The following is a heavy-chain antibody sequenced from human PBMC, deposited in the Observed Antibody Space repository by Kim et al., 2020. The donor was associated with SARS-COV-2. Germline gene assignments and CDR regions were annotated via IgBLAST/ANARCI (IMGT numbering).Heavy chain of an antibody. CDR3: AEDASEILWCGEFFFEGGY. D-gene: IGHD3-10*01. J-gene: IGHJ4*02. Sequence: GGSLRLSCAASGFTFSSYAMSWVRQAPGKGLEGVSAISGSGGSTYYADAVKSRFTISRDNYKNTLYLQMNSLRAEDTAVYYCAEDASEILWCGEFFFEGGYWGQGTLVTVSS. CDR2: ISGSGGST. V-gene: IGHV3-23*01. CDR1: GFTFSSYA.